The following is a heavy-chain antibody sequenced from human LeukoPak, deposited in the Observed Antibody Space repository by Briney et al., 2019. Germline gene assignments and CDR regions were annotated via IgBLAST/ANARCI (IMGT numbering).Heavy chain of an antibody. J-gene: IGHJ5*02. V-gene: IGHV3-23*01. Sequence: GGSLRLSCAASGFTVSSNYMSWVRQAPGKGLEWVSTISSGDGITYYADSVKGRFTISRDDSKNTLNLQMNSLRAEDTAIYYCAKRPGKAAAGPFDPWGQGTLVTVSS. CDR2: ISSGDGIT. D-gene: IGHD6-13*01. CDR1: GFTVSSNY. CDR3: AKRPGKAAAGPFDP.